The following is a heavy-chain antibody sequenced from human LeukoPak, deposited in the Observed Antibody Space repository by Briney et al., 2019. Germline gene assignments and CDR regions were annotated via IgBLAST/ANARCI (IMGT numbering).Heavy chain of an antibody. J-gene: IGHJ4*02. CDR1: GGSVSSGISY. CDR2: INHRGST. CDR3: ARGVQGNLDY. D-gene: IGHD1-14*01. V-gene: IGHV4-34*01. Sequence: SETLSLTCSVSGGSVSSGISYWSWIRQPPGKGLEWIGEINHRGSTNYNPSLKSRVTISVDTSKNQFSLKLSSVTAADTAVYYCARGVQGNLDYWGQGTLVTVSS.